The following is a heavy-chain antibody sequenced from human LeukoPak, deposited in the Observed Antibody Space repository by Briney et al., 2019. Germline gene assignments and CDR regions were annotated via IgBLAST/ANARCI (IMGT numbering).Heavy chain of an antibody. CDR1: GFTFDDYT. Sequence: GGSLRLSCAASGFTFDDYTMHWVRQAPGKGLEWVSLISWDGGSTYYADSVKGRFTISRDNSKNSLYLQMNSLRAEDTAVYYCARRTAATYHFDYWGQGTLVTVSS. CDR3: ARRTAATYHFDY. D-gene: IGHD6-25*01. V-gene: IGHV3-43*01. J-gene: IGHJ4*02. CDR2: ISWDGGST.